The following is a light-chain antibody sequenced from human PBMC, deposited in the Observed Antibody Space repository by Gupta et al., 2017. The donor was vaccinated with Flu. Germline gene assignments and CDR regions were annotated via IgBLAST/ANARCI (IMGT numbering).Light chain of an antibody. J-gene: IGKJ1*01. CDR3: LQYDSSPWT. V-gene: IGKV3-20*01. CDR2: GAS. Sequence: MVLTQAPVILSLSPGARDTLSCRASKILYSNYLAWYQQKPGQSPRLLFYGASGRVTGIPDRFSGSGSGTEFTLTISRLEAEDLAVYYCLQYDSSPWTFGQGTKVEIK. CDR1: KILYSNY.